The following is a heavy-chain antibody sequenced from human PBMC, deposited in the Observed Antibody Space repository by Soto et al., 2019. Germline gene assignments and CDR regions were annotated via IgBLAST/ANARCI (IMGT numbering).Heavy chain of an antibody. V-gene: IGHV3-48*03. CDR3: VREGHYYFDY. CDR2: ISKSGGTT. Sequence: PGGSLRLSCAASGFTFSAYEMHWVRQAPGQGLEWVSYISKSGGTTYYADSVKGRFTISRDDAKNSVYLQMGSLRPEDMAVYKCVREGHYYFDYWGQGALVTVSS. CDR1: GFTFSAYE. J-gene: IGHJ4*02.